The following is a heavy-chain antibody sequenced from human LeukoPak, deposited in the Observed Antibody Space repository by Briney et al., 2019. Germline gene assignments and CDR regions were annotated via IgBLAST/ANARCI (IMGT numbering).Heavy chain of an antibody. Sequence: PSETLSLTCTVSGGSISSSSYYWGWIRQPPGKGLEWIGSIYYSGSTYYNPSLKSRVTISVDTSKNQFSLKLSSVTAADTAVYYCARLWLQYIYFDYWGQGTLVTVSS. CDR1: GGSISSSSYY. CDR2: IYYSGST. CDR3: ARLWLQYIYFDY. J-gene: IGHJ4*02. D-gene: IGHD5-24*01. V-gene: IGHV4-39*01.